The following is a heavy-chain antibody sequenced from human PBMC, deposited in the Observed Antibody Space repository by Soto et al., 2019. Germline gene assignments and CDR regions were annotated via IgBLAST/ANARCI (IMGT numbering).Heavy chain of an antibody. V-gene: IGHV3-23*01. CDR2: DTGSGGNT. CDR3: AKAQYSGYAVSLSLDS. J-gene: IGHJ4*02. Sequence: EVQLLESGGGLVQPGGSLRLSCAASGFTFSSYAMTWVRQAPGKGLEWVSGDTGSGGNTFYADSVKGRFTISRYESKNTLYLQMISLRAEDTAVYYCAKAQYSGYAVSLSLDSWGQGTMVTVSS. D-gene: IGHD5-12*01. CDR1: GFTFSSYA.